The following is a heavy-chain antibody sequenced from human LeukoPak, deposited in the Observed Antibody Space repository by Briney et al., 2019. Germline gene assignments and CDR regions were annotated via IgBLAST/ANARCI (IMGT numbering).Heavy chain of an antibody. Sequence: PSETLSLTCTVSGGSISSSSYYWGWIRQPPGKGLEWIGSIYYSGSTYYNPSLKSRVTISVDTSKNQFSLKLSSVTAADTAVYYCARHYCSSTSCYVDWFDPWGQGTLVTVSS. V-gene: IGHV4-39*01. D-gene: IGHD2-2*01. CDR1: GGSISSSSYY. CDR2: IYYSGST. J-gene: IGHJ5*02. CDR3: ARHYCSSTSCYVDWFDP.